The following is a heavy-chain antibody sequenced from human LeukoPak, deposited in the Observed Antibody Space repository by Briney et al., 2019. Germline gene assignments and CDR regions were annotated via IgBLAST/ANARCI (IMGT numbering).Heavy chain of an antibody. CDR3: ARGSSGWYSPIDY. CDR1: GYTFTGYY. CDR2: INPNSGGT. D-gene: IGHD6-19*01. J-gene: IGHJ4*02. V-gene: IGHV1-2*02. Sequence: GASVKVSCKASGYTFTGYYMHWVRQAPGQGLEWMGWINPNSGGTNHAQKFQGRVTMTRDTSISTAYMELRSDDTAVYYCARGSSGWYSPIDYWGQGTLVTVSS.